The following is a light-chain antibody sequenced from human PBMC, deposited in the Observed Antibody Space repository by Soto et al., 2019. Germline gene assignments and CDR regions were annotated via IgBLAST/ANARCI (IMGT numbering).Light chain of an antibody. J-gene: IGLJ2*01. V-gene: IGLV6-57*02. CDR2: ADD. CDR3: QSYDSSYVV. CDR1: SGSIASNY. Sequence: NFMLTQPHSVSESPGKTVTISCTGSSGSIASNYVQWYQQRPGSAPTTVIYADDQRPAGVPDRFSGSIDSSSNSASLTISGLRTEDEADYYCQSYDSSYVVFGGGTKLTVL.